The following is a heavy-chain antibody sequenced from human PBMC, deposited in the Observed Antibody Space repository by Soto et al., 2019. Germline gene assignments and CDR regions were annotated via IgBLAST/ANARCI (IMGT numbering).Heavy chain of an antibody. CDR3: ARGNMDV. V-gene: IGHV3-30-3*01. CDR1: GFTFNLFT. D-gene: IGHD1-1*01. J-gene: IGHJ6*02. Sequence: GSLRLACAASGFTFNLFTFHWVRQAPGRGLEWVAVVSHVDDNIYYADSVRGRFTISRDNSKKMLYLQMNSLRADDTALYYCARGNMDVWGQGT. CDR2: VSHVDDNI.